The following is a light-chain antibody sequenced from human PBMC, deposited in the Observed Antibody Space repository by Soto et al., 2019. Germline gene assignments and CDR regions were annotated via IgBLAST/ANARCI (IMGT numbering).Light chain of an antibody. CDR2: TAS. J-gene: IGKJ1*01. V-gene: IGKV1-5*03. CDR1: QDIRKH. CDR3: QQYKTYRT. Sequence: DIQLTQSPSSLPASAGDRVTITSQASQDIRKHFNWYQHPPGTAPNLLIYTASILHSGPPSMFSGSGSGTESPLTISTLQPDDFATYYCQQYKTYRTFGQGTKVDIK.